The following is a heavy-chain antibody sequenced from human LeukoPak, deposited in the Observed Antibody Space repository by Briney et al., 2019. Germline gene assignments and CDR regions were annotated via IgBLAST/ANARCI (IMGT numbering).Heavy chain of an antibody. V-gene: IGHV1-18*01. Sequence: ASVKVSCKASGYTFSNYVLSWVRQAPGQGLEWMGRISTKTGDAVYAQKLQGRVTMTTDTSTSTAYMELRSLSSDDTAVYYCARGDVVITSPDAFDIWGQGTMVTVSS. CDR2: ISTKTGDA. D-gene: IGHD3-22*01. CDR1: GYTFSNYV. J-gene: IGHJ3*02. CDR3: ARGDVVITSPDAFDI.